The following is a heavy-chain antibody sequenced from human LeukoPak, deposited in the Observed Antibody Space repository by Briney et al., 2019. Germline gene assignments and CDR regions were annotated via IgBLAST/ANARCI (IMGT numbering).Heavy chain of an antibody. CDR3: VRGGQGDGHSADEGFDI. CDR2: TYYRSKWYN. CDR1: GDSVFSNSSR. V-gene: IGHV6-1*01. J-gene: IGHJ3*02. Sequence: KPSQTLSLTCAISGDSVFSNSSRNWIRQSPSRGLEWLGRTYYRSKWYNDYGVSVKSRININPDTSKNHFSLQLSSVTPEDTAVYYRVRGGQGDGHSADEGFDIWGQGTMVIVS. D-gene: IGHD5-18*01.